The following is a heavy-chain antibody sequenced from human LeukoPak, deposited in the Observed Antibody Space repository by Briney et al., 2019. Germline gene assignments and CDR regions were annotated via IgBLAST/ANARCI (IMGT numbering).Heavy chain of an antibody. CDR2: ISAYNGNT. CDR1: GYTFTSYG. J-gene: IGHJ4*02. CDR3: AWGYGSGSYLRFDY. D-gene: IGHD3-10*01. Sequence: ASVKVSCKASGYTFTSYGISWVRQAPGQGLEWMGWISAYNGNTNYAQKLQGRVTMTTDTSTSTAYMELSSLRSEDTAVYYCAWGYGSGSYLRFDYWGQGTLVTVSS. V-gene: IGHV1-18*01.